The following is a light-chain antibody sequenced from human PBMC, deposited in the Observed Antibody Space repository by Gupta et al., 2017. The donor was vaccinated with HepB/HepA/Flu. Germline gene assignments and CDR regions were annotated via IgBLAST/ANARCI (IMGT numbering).Light chain of an antibody. CDR3: SSFTSTPTLVV. CDR1: SSDFGDFDH. Sequence: QSALTQPASVSGSPGQSITISCTGTSSDFGDFDHVSWYQKNPGQAPKLLISDVDNRPSGVSSRFSGSKSGTTASLTISGLQTEDEGDYYCSSFTSTPTLVVFGGGTKVTVL. J-gene: IGLJ2*01. CDR2: DVD. V-gene: IGLV2-14*01.